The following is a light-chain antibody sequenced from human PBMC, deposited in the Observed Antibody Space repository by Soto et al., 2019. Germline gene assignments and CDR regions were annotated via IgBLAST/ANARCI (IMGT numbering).Light chain of an antibody. CDR2: GAS. Sequence: EFVLTQSPGTLSLSPGERATLSCRASQSVSSSYLAWHQQKPGQAPRILIYGASTRATGIPDRFSGSGSGTDFTLTISRLEPEDFALYYCQQYGSSPPLTFGGGTKVEIK. CDR3: QQYGSSPPLT. J-gene: IGKJ4*01. V-gene: IGKV3-20*01. CDR1: QSVSSSY.